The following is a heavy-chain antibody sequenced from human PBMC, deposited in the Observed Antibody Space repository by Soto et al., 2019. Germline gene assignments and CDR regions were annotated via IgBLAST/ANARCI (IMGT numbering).Heavy chain of an antibody. Sequence: QVQLVESGGGLVKAGGSLRLSCAASGFSFKDYYMTWLRQAPGKGLEWVLYIRRNNNFTNYAVSVRGRFTIPRDNAKISLYLQMNTLRVEDTGMYYCVRVSVGGSGEALCVGGMDVWGQGTTVTVAS. D-gene: IGHD1-26*01. CDR2: IRRNNNFT. CDR1: GFSFKDYY. V-gene: IGHV3-11*05. J-gene: IGHJ6*02. CDR3: VRVSVGGSGEALCVGGMDV.